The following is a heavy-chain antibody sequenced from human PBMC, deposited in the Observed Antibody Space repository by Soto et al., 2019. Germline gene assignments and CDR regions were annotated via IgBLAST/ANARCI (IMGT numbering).Heavy chain of an antibody. V-gene: IGHV3-64D*08. CDR3: ARDDVLCDGGRWYGVPLDV. CDR1: GFTFSSSA. Sequence: GGSLRLSCLASGFTFSSSAMHWVRQAPGKGLEYVSAISNNGVRTYYADSVKGRFTISGDNSENTLHLQMSSLRAEDTAVYYCARDDVLCDGGRWYGVPLDVWGKGSTVPVSS. D-gene: IGHD2-15*01. J-gene: IGHJ6*04. CDR2: ISNNGVRT.